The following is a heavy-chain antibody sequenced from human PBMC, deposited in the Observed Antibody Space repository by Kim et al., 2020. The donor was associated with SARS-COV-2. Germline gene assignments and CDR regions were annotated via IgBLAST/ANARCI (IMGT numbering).Heavy chain of an antibody. CDR2: ISYDGSNK. Sequence: GGSLRLSCAASGFIFSSYAMHWVRQAPGKGLEWVAVISYDGSNKYYADSVKGRFTISRDNSKNTLYLQMNSLRAEDTAVYYCASPQGQYGSGSYYKSSFDYWGQGTLVTVSS. CDR3: ASPQGQYGSGSYYKSSFDY. J-gene: IGHJ4*02. V-gene: IGHV3-30*04. D-gene: IGHD3-10*01. CDR1: GFIFSSYA.